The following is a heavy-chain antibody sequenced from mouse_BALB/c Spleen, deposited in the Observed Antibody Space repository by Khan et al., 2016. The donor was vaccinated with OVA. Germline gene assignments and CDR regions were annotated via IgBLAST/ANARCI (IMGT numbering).Heavy chain of an antibody. D-gene: IGHD2-4*01. CDR2: IWSAGST. V-gene: IGHV2-2*03. CDR3: ARRGYDYGRGALFAY. J-gene: IGHJ3*01. Sequence: QVQLKQSGPGLVQPSQSLSITCTVSGFSLNNYSVHWVRQSPGKGLEWLGVIWSAGSTDYNAAFISRLTISKDNSRSQVFFKMNSLQSNDTAIYYCARRGYDYGRGALFAYWGQGTLVTVS. CDR1: GFSLNNYS.